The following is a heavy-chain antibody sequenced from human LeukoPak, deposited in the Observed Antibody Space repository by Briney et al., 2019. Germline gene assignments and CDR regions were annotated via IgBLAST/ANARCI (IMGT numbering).Heavy chain of an antibody. Sequence: QSGGSLRLSCAASGFTFSSYEMNWVRQAPGKGLEWVSYIDGSGSTIYYADSVKGRFTISRDNAKNSLYLQMNSLRAEDTAIYYCARGFGVAYYYYSMDVWGKGTTVTISS. J-gene: IGHJ6*03. CDR3: ARGFGVAYYYYSMDV. CDR2: IDGSGSTI. CDR1: GFTFSSYE. V-gene: IGHV3-48*03. D-gene: IGHD3-3*01.